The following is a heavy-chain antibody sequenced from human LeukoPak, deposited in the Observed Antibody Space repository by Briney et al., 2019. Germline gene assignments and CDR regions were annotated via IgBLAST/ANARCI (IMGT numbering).Heavy chain of an antibody. CDR2: ISNNGGYT. CDR1: GFTFSSSA. Sequence: GGSLRLSCAASGFTFSSSAMSWVRQAPGKGLEWVSAISNNGGYTYYADSVQGRFTISRDNSKNTLYLQMNSLRAEDTAVYYCAKDPAYCGGDCYSGDYWGQGTLVTVSS. J-gene: IGHJ4*02. D-gene: IGHD2-21*02. CDR3: AKDPAYCGGDCYSGDY. V-gene: IGHV3-23*01.